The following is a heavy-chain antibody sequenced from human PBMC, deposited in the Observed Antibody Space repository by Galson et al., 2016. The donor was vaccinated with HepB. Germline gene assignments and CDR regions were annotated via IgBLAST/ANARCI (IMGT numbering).Heavy chain of an antibody. CDR3: AKDYYDSSGYRSYWYFDL. CDR1: GFTFSSYA. D-gene: IGHD3-22*01. J-gene: IGHJ2*01. CDR2: ISGSGGNS. V-gene: IGHV3-23*01. Sequence: SLRLSCAASGFTFSSYAMSWVRQAPGKGLGWVSAISGSGGNSYYADSVKGRFTISRDNSKNTLYVQMHSLRAEDTAVYYCAKDYYDSSGYRSYWYFDLWGRGTLVTVSS.